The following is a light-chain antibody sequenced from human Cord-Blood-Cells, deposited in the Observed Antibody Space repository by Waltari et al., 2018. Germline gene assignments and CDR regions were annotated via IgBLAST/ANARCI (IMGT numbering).Light chain of an antibody. CDR2: AAS. CDR1: QSISSY. J-gene: IGKJ2*01. Sequence: DIQMTQSPSFLSASVGDRVIITCRASQSISSYLNWYHQKPGKAPKLLIYAASSLQSGVPSRFSGSGSGTDFTLTISSLQPEDFATYYCQQSYSTPRTFGQGTKLEIK. CDR3: QQSYSTPRT. V-gene: IGKV1-39*01.